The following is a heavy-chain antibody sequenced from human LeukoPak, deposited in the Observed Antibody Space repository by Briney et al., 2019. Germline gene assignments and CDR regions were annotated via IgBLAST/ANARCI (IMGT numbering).Heavy chain of an antibody. Sequence: GGSLTLSCVDSGFTFTNHAMSWVRQAPGKGLEWVSSISTSGANTYYPTPVEGGFTISRDISKNTLYLQMNSLRAGEAAFYYCAKCPLDNCMGGFDFWGRGTLVTVSS. D-gene: IGHD1-1*01. CDR1: GFTFTNHA. V-gene: IGHV3-23*01. CDR2: ISTSGANT. J-gene: IGHJ4*02. CDR3: AKCPLDNCMGGFDF.